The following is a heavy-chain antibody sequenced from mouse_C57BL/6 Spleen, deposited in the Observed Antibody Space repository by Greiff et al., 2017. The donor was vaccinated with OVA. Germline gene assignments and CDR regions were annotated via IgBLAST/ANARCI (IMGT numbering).Heavy chain of an antibody. J-gene: IGHJ2*01. D-gene: IGHD2-4*01. CDR1: GFTFSDYG. V-gene: IGHV5-17*01. CDR2: ISSGSSTI. Sequence: EVQVVESGGGLVKPGGSLKLSCAASGFTFSDYGMHWVRQAPEKGLEWVAYISSGSSTIYYADTVKGRFTISRDNAKNTLFLQMTSLRSEDTAMYYCARGYYDYDEGFDYWGQGTTLTVSS. CDR3: ARGYYDYDEGFDY.